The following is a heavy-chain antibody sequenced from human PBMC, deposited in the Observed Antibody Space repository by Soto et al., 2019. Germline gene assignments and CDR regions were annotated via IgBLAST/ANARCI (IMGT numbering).Heavy chain of an antibody. J-gene: IGHJ6*02. D-gene: IGHD5-12*01. CDR2: ISGSGGST. Sequence: PGGSLRLSCAASGFTFSSYAMSWVRQAPGKGLEWVSAISGSGGSTYYADSVKGRFTISRDNSKNTLYLQMNSLRAEDTAVYYCAKAPGYSGYDPWGNYYYGMDIWGQGTTVTVSS. CDR1: GFTFSSYA. V-gene: IGHV3-23*01. CDR3: AKAPGYSGYDPWGNYYYGMDI.